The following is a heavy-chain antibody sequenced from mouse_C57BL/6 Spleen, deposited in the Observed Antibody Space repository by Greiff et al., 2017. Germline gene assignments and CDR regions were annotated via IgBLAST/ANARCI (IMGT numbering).Heavy chain of an antibody. CDR1: GYAFTNYL. CDR2: INPGSGGT. J-gene: IGHJ2*01. D-gene: IGHD4-1*01. CDR3: AREVGTGTGY. V-gene: IGHV1-54*01. Sequence: VQRVESGAELVRPGTSVKVSCKASGYAFTNYLIEWVKQRPGQGLEWIGVINPGSGGTNYNEKFKGKATLTADKSSSTAYMQLSSLTSEDSAVYFCAREVGTGTGYWGQGTTLTVSS.